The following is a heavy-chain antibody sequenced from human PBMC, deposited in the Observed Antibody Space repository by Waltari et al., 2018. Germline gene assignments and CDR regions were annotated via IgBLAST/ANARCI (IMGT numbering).Heavy chain of an antibody. Sequence: QVQLVQSGAEVKKPGSSVKVSCKASGGTFSSSTISWVRQAPGQGLGWMGRIIPILGIANYAQKFQGRVTITADKSTSTAYMELSSLRSEDTAVYYCASYATPAYGAFDIWGQGTMVTVSS. V-gene: IGHV1-69*02. CDR2: IIPILGIA. D-gene: IGHD2-15*01. CDR3: ASYATPAYGAFDI. CDR1: GGTFSSST. J-gene: IGHJ3*02.